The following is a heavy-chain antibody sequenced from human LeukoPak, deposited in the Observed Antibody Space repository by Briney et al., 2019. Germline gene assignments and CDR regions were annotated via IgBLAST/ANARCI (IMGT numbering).Heavy chain of an antibody. D-gene: IGHD3-22*01. V-gene: IGHV4-4*07. Sequence: SETLSLTCTVSGGSISSYYWSWIRQPAGKGLEWIGRIYTSGSTNYNPSLKSRVTMSVDTSKNQFSLKLSSVTAADTAVYYCARQVRRYYDSSGYPQPADWGQGTLVTVSS. CDR1: GGSISSYY. CDR3: ARQVRRYYDSSGYPQPAD. CDR2: IYTSGST. J-gene: IGHJ4*02.